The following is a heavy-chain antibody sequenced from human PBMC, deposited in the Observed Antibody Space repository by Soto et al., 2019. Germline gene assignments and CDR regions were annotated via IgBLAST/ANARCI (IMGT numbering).Heavy chain of an antibody. CDR3: VREDGVVGVSSAFGS. V-gene: IGHV3-21*02. Sequence: EVQLVESGGGLVAPGGSLRLSCVASGFTLTAYTMNWVRQAPGTGLEWVSSINGRSNYKYYSDSVKGRFTISRDNTQNALLLQMSRLGPEATATYYCVREDGVVGVSSAFGSWGQGTLVTVSS. D-gene: IGHD1-26*01. CDR1: GFTLTAYT. J-gene: IGHJ4*02. CDR2: INGRSNYK.